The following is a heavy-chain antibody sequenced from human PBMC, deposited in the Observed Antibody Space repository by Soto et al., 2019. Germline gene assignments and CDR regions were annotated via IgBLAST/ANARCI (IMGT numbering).Heavy chain of an antibody. J-gene: IGHJ4*02. V-gene: IGHV5-51*01. CDR1: GYTFSNFW. Sequence: GESLKISCRCSGYTFSNFWIAWVRHLPGKGLEWMGIIYPGDHETRYSPSFHGKVTISADKSINTAYLQWSSLEASDSAFYYCARSPRRSPYFDYWGKGALVTVSS. CDR3: ARSPRRSPYFDY. CDR2: IYPGDHET.